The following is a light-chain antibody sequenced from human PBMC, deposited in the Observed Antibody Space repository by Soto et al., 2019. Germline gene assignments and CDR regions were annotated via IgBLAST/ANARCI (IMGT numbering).Light chain of an antibody. Sequence: DIQMTQSPSSLSASVGDRVTITCRASQSISSYLNWYQQKPGKAPKLLIYKASTLKSGVPSRFSGSGSGTEFTLTISNLQPDDFATYYCQQYDNYPLTFGGGTKVDIK. CDR1: QSISSY. V-gene: IGKV1-5*03. CDR2: KAS. CDR3: QQYDNYPLT. J-gene: IGKJ4*01.